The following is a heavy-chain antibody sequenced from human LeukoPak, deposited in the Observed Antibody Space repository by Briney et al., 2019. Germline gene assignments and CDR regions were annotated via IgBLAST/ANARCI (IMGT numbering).Heavy chain of an antibody. CDR2: ISGSGGST. V-gene: IGHV3-23*01. CDR3: ATDSSGYQSLDY. J-gene: IGHJ4*02. CDR1: GFTFSSYA. D-gene: IGHD3-22*01. Sequence: PGGSLRLSCAASGFTFSSYAMSWVRQAPGKGLEWVSAISGSGGSTYYADSVKGRFTISRDNSKNTLYLQMNILRAEDTAVYYCATDSSGYQSLDYWGQGTLVTVSS.